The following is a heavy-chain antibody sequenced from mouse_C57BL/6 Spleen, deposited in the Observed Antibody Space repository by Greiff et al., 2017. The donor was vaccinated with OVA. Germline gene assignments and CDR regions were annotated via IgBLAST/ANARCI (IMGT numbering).Heavy chain of an antibody. Sequence: VQLQESGAELVKPGASVKISCKASGYAFSSYWMNWVKQRPGKGLEWIGQIYPGDGDTNYNGKFKGKATLTADKSSSTAYMQLSSLTSEDSAVYFCARSFPDSYGYDVDYWGQGTTLTVSS. D-gene: IGHD2-2*01. CDR1: GYAFSSYW. CDR3: ARSFPDSYGYDVDY. J-gene: IGHJ2*01. V-gene: IGHV1-80*01. CDR2: IYPGDGDT.